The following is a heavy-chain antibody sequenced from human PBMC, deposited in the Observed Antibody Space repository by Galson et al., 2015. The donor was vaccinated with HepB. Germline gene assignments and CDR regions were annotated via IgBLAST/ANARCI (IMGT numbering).Heavy chain of an antibody. CDR1: GFTFSSYA. CDR3: ARRYSSSWWDPYYYYGMDV. V-gene: IGHV3-30*04. Sequence: CAASGFTFSSYALHWVRQAPGKGLEWVAVISYDGSNKYYADSVKGRFTISRDNSKNTLYLQMNSLRAEDTAVYYCARRYSSSWWDPYYYYGMDVWGQGTTVTVSS. CDR2: ISYDGSNK. J-gene: IGHJ6*02. D-gene: IGHD6-13*01.